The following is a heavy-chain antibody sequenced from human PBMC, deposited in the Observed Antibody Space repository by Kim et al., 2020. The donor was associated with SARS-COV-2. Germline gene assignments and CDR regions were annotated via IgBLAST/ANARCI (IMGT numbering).Heavy chain of an antibody. V-gene: IGHV3-13*04. CDR3: ARSLGIRASYYFDY. CDR2: IGTAGDT. D-gene: IGHD7-27*01. J-gene: IGHJ4*02. CDR1: GFTFSSYD. Sequence: GGSLRLSCAASGFTFSSYDMHWVRQATGKGLEWVSAIGTAGDTYYPGSVKGRFTISRENAKNSLYLQMNSLRAGDTAVYYCARSLGIRASYYFDYWGQGTLVTVSS.